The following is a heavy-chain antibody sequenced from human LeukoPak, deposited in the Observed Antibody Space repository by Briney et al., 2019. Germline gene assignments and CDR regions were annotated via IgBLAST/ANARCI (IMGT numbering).Heavy chain of an antibody. Sequence: KPSETLSLTCTVSGGPISTYYWSWIRQPPGKGLEWIGYIYYSGSAKYNPSLKSRVTISVDTSKNQFFLKLSSVTAADTAVYYCARSYGSGNYFDYWGQGTLVTVSS. D-gene: IGHD3-10*01. CDR3: ARSYGSGNYFDY. J-gene: IGHJ4*02. CDR1: GGPISTYY. CDR2: IYYSGSA. V-gene: IGHV4-59*01.